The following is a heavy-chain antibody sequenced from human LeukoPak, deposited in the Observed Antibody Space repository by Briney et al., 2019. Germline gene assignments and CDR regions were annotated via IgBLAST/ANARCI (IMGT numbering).Heavy chain of an antibody. CDR3: ARGTRGATELDY. CDR2: IYYSGST. V-gene: IGHV4-39*01. Sequence: SETLSLTCTVSGGSISSTNYYWDWIRQPPGKGLEWIGSIYYSGSTYYNPSLKSRVTISVDTSKNQFSLKLNSVTAADTAVYYWARGTRGATELDYGGRGALAPV. J-gene: IGHJ4*02. D-gene: IGHD1-26*01. CDR1: GGSISSTNYY.